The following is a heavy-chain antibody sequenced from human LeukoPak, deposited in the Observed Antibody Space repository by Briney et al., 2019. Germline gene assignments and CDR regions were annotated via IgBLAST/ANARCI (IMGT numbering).Heavy chain of an antibody. Sequence: PGGSLRLSCAAPGFTFSSYWMSWVRQAPGKGLEWVANIKQDGSEKYYVDSVKGRFTISRDNAKNSLYLQMNSLRAEDTAVYYCAIDLGRSSGSAPFDPWGQGTLVTVSS. D-gene: IGHD6-19*01. CDR1: GFTFSSYW. J-gene: IGHJ5*02. V-gene: IGHV3-7*01. CDR2: IKQDGSEK. CDR3: AIDLGRSSGSAPFDP.